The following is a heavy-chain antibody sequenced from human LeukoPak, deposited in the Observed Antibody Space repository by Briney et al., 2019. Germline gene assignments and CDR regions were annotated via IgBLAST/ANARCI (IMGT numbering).Heavy chain of an antibody. D-gene: IGHD3-10*01. J-gene: IGHJ4*02. CDR1: GYTFTGYY. Sequence: ASVKVSCKASGYTFTGYYMHWVRQAPGQGLEWMGWINPNSGGTNYAQKFQGRVTMTSDTSITTAYMELSRLRSDDTAVYYCARDFSATHCFDYWGQGTLVTVSS. CDR2: INPNSGGT. V-gene: IGHV1-2*02. CDR3: ARDFSATHCFDY.